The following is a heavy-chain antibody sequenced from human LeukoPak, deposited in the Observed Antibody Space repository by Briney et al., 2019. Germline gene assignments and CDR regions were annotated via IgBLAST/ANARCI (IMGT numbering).Heavy chain of an antibody. CDR2: IYNSGTT. J-gene: IGHJ4*02. V-gene: IGHV4-59*01. Sequence: SETLSLTCTVSGGSISSNFWSWIRQPPGKGLEYIGYIYNSGTTNYNPSLKSRVTISVDTSKNQFSLKLSSVTAADTAIYYCAKSFSETGRATITAYWGQGTLVTVSS. CDR1: GGSISSNF. CDR3: AKSFSETGRATITAY. D-gene: IGHD5-24*01.